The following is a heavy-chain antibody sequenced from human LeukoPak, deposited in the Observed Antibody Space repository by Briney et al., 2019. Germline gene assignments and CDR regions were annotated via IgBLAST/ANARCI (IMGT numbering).Heavy chain of an antibody. CDR3: ARAYCIDYCALGNY. Sequence: GASVKVSCKASGYTFTDFYIHWVRQAPGQGLEWMGWINPKSGDTNYAQKFQGRVTMTRDTSSNTAYTELSRLRSDDTAVYYCARAYCIDYCALGNYWGQGTLVTVSS. CDR1: GYTFTDFY. D-gene: IGHD2-15*01. J-gene: IGHJ4*02. CDR2: INPKSGDT. V-gene: IGHV1-2*02.